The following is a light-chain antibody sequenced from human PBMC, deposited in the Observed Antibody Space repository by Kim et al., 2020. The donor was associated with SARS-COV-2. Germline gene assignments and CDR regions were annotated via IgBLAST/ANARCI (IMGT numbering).Light chain of an antibody. CDR3: QQYGSSPQT. V-gene: IGKV3-20*01. Sequence: SPGERAAFSCRASQSVSGSYSARYQQNPGHAPSLLIYDATARATGIPDRFSGSGSGTDFTLTISRLEPEDFAVYYCQQYGSSPQTFGQGTKVDIK. CDR2: DAT. J-gene: IGKJ1*01. CDR1: QSVSGSY.